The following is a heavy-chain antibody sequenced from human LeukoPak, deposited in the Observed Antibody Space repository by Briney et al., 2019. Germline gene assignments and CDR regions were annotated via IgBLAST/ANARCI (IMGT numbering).Heavy chain of an antibody. J-gene: IGHJ6*02. Sequence: GGSLRLSCAASGFTFSSFAMSWVRQAPGKGLEWVSSIGASGGNTYYADSVKGRFTVSRDNSKNTLYLQMNSLRAEDTAVYYCARAQVVAATPYGMDVWGQGTTVTVSS. V-gene: IGHV3-23*01. D-gene: IGHD2-15*01. CDR1: GFTFSSFA. CDR3: ARAQVVAATPYGMDV. CDR2: IGASGGNT.